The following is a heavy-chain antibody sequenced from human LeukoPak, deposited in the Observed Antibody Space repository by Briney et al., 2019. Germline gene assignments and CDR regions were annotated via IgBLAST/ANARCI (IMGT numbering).Heavy chain of an antibody. D-gene: IGHD1-14*01. J-gene: IGHJ3*01. V-gene: IGHV3-74*01. CDR1: GFTFGNSW. CDR2: IDADGSTT. Sequence: GGSLRLSCAASGFTFGNSWVHWVRQAPGKGLVWVSLIDADGSTTTYADSVKGRFTISRDNARNTVSLQMNSLTIEDTAVYYCVVVVEPPDSDGFDVWGQGTMITVSS. CDR3: VVVVEPPDSDGFDV.